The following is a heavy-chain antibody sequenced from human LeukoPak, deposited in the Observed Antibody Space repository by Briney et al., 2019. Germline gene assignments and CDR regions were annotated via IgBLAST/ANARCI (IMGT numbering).Heavy chain of an antibody. J-gene: IGHJ4*02. CDR1: GGSISSSSYY. CDR2: IYYSGST. Sequence: PSETLSLTCTVSGGSISSSSYYWGWIRQPPGKGLEWIGSIYYSGSTYYNPSLKSRVTISVDTSKNQFSLKLSSVTAADTAVYYCAVIVGATVPDYWGQGSLVTVSS. CDR3: AVIVGATVPDY. V-gene: IGHV4-39*01. D-gene: IGHD1-26*01.